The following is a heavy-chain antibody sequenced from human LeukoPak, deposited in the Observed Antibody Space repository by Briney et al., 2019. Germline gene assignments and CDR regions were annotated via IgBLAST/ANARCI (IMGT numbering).Heavy chain of an antibody. CDR1: GGSISSGSYY. CDR3: AREPDPGDYVDY. CDR2: IYTSGST. V-gene: IGHV4-61*02. Sequence: SETLSLTCTVSGGSISSGSYYWSWIRQPAGKGLEWIGRIYTSGSTNYNPSLKSRVTISVDTSKNQFSLKLSSVTAADTAVYYCAREPDPGDYVDYWGQGTLVTVSS. J-gene: IGHJ4*02. D-gene: IGHD4-17*01.